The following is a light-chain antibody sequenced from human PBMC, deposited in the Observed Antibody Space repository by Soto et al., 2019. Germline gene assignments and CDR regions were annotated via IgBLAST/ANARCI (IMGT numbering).Light chain of an antibody. CDR2: GNS. CDR3: QSYDSSLSRYV. CDR1: SSNIGAGYD. Sequence: QSVLTQPPSVSGAPGQRVTISCTGSSSNIGAGYDVHWYQQLPGTAPKLLIYGNSNRPSGVPDRFSGSKSGTSASLAITGLQAEDEADYYCQSYDSSLSRYVFGTGTKGTVL. V-gene: IGLV1-40*01. J-gene: IGLJ1*01.